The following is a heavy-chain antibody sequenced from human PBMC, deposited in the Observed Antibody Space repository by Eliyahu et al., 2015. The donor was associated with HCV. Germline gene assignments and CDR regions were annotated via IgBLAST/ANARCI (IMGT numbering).Heavy chain of an antibody. J-gene: IGHJ4*02. CDR3: AKGGSPWNLYLRGVFDY. D-gene: IGHD5/OR15-5a*01. Sequence: QVQLVESGGGVVQPGRSLRLSXAASGFTFSSXGMHWVRQAPGKGLEWVAVISYDGSNKYYADSVKGRFTISRDNSKNTLYLQMNSLRAEDTAVYYCAKGGSPWNLYLRGVFDYWGQGTLVTVSS. V-gene: IGHV3-30*18. CDR2: ISYDGSNK. CDR1: GFTFSSXG.